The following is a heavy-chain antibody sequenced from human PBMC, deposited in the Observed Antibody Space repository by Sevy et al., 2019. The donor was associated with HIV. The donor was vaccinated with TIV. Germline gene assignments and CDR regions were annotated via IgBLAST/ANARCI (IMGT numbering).Heavy chain of an antibody. J-gene: IGHJ4*02. CDR2: ISSGSSYI. Sequence: GGSLRLSCAASGFTFSYYDMNWVRQAPGKGLEWVSSISSGSSYIFYADSVKGRFTISRGNAKNSLYLQMNSLRAEDTAVYYCASPLNYYDSPSAYWGQGTLVTVSS. CDR3: ASPLNYYDSPSAY. CDR1: GFTFSYYD. D-gene: IGHD3-22*01. V-gene: IGHV3-21*04.